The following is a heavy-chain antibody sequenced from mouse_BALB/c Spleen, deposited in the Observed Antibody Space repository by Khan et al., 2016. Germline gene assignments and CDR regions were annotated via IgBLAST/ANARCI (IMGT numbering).Heavy chain of an antibody. Sequence: QVQLKPSGPGLVAPSQSLSITCTVSGFSLTNSGVHWVRQPPRKGLDWLGVIWAGGSTDYNSALMSRLSIARDTARNEFFLKMNSRQADDTAMYYCARDDQDFDAWFASWGQGTLVTVSA. V-gene: IGHV2-9*02. CDR3: ARDDQDFDAWFAS. J-gene: IGHJ3*01. CDR1: GFSLTNSG. CDR2: IWAGGST.